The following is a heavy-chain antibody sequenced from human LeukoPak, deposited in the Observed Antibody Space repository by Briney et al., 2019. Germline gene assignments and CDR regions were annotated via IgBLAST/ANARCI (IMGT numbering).Heavy chain of an antibody. CDR2: ICVSGGST. Sequence: GGSLRLSCAASGFTFSSYAMSWVRQAPGKGLEWVSAICVSGGSTYYADSVKGRFTISRDNSKNTLYLQMNSLRAEDTAVYYCAKDYYGSGSYYNFDWFDPWGQGTLVTVSS. CDR1: GFTFSSYA. J-gene: IGHJ5*02. V-gene: IGHV3-23*01. CDR3: AKDYYGSGSYYNFDWFDP. D-gene: IGHD3-10*01.